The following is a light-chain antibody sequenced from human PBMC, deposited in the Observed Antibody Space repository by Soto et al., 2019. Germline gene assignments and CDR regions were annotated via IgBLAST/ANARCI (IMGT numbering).Light chain of an antibody. CDR1: QRVSSY. Sequence: ETVLTQSAATLSLSPGERASLSCRASQRVSSYLAWYQQKPGQAPRLLIYDASNRATGIPARFSGSGSGTDFTLTITSLEPEDFAVYYCQLGAFGPGTKVDI. CDR3: QLGA. V-gene: IGKV3-11*01. J-gene: IGKJ3*01. CDR2: DAS.